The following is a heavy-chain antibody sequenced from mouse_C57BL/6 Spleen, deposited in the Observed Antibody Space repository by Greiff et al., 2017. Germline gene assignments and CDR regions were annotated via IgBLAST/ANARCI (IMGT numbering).Heavy chain of an antibody. Sequence: EVQLQESGPGLVKPSQSLSLTCSVTGYSITSGYYWNWIRQFPGNKLEWMGNISYDGSNNYNPSLKNRISITRDTSKTQFFLKLNSVTTEDTATYYCARDPCYYGSSYGLDYWGPGTSVTVSS. J-gene: IGHJ4*01. D-gene: IGHD1-1*01. CDR1: GYSITSGYY. CDR2: ISYDGSN. V-gene: IGHV3-6*01. CDR3: ARDPCYYGSSYGLDY.